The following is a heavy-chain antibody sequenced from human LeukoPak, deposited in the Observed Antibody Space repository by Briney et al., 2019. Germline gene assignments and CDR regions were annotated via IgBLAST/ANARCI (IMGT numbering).Heavy chain of an antibody. CDR1: GFTFDDYA. D-gene: IGHD6-19*01. V-gene: IGHV3-9*01. Sequence: PGRSLRLSCAASGFTFDDYAMHWVRHAPGKGLEWVSGISWNSGSIGYADSVKGRFTISRDNAKNSLYLQMNSLRAEDTAVYYCARDGVSSGWLIYWGQGTLVTVSS. CDR3: ARDGVSSGWLIY. CDR2: ISWNSGSI. J-gene: IGHJ4*02.